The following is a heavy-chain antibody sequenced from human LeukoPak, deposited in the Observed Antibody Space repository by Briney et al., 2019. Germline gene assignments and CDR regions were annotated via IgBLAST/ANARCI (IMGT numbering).Heavy chain of an antibody. J-gene: IGHJ5*02. CDR3: ARGLYYDGLNWFDP. D-gene: IGHD3-22*01. CDR2: ISSSGSTI. CDR1: GFTSSDYY. Sequence: GGSLRLSCAASGFTSSDYYMSWLRQAPGKGLEWVSYISSSGSTIYYADSVKGRFTISSDNAKNSLYLQMNSLRAEDTTVYYCARGLYYDGLNWFDPWGQGTLVTVSS. V-gene: IGHV3-11*01.